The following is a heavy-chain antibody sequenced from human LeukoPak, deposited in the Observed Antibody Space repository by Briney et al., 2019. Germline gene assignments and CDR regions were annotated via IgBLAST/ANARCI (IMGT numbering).Heavy chain of an antibody. Sequence: GGSLRLSCAASRVTPNNARMSCVRETPGEGLEWVGRIKNKAEGGTTEYAAPVKGRFTISRDDSKNTLFLQMNSLKTEDTAMYYCTTNPGDFPDYWGQGTLVTVSS. CDR1: RVTPNNAR. J-gene: IGHJ4*02. D-gene: IGHD4-17*01. V-gene: IGHV3-15*01. CDR3: TTNPGDFPDY. CDR2: IKNKAEGGTT.